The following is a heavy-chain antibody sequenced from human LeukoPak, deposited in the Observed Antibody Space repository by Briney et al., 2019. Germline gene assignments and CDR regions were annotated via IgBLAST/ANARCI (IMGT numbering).Heavy chain of an antibody. CDR2: ISGSGGST. V-gene: IGHV3-23*01. Sequence: PGGSLRLSCAASGFTFSSYAMSWVRQAPGKGLEWVSAISGSGGSTCYADSVKGRFTISRDNSKNTLYLQMNSLRAEDTAVYYCANMYYYDSSGYYPYYFDYWGQGTLVTVSS. D-gene: IGHD3-22*01. CDR3: ANMYYYDSSGYYPYYFDY. CDR1: GFTFSSYA. J-gene: IGHJ4*02.